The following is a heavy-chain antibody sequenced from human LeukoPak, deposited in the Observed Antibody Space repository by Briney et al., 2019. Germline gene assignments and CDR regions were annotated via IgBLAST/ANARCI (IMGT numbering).Heavy chain of an antibody. D-gene: IGHD4-17*01. J-gene: IGHJ1*01. V-gene: IGHV1-18*04. Sequence: ASMKVSCKASGYTFTSYGISWVRQAPGQGLEWMGWISAYNGNTNYAQKLQGRVTMTTDTSTSTAYMELRSLRSDDTAVYYCAIDDYGDYFYFQHWGQGTLVTVSS. CDR1: GYTFTSYG. CDR3: AIDDYGDYFYFQH. CDR2: ISAYNGNT.